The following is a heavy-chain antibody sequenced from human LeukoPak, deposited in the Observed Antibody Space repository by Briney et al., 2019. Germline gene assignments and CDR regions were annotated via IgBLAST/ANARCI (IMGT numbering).Heavy chain of an antibody. CDR3: AGGSGSFYGIDY. J-gene: IGHJ4*02. CDR2: ISPNSGGT. D-gene: IGHD3-10*01. Sequence: ASVKVSCKASGYTFTGYYMHWVRQAPGQGLEWMGWISPNSGGTNYAQKFQGRVTMTRDTSISTAYMELSRLRSDDTAVYYCAGGSGSFYGIDYWGQGTLVTVSS. CDR1: GYTFTGYY. V-gene: IGHV1-2*02.